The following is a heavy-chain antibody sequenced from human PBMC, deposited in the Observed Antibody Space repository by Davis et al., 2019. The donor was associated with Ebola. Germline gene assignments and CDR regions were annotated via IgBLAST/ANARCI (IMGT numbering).Heavy chain of an antibody. CDR2: IYQSGYT. J-gene: IGHJ5*02. V-gene: IGHV4-30-2*01. Sequence: MPSETLSLTCAVSGGSISSGGYSCSSIRQPPGKGLEWIGYIYQSGYTYYNPSLKSRVTISVDRSKNQFSLKLSSVTAADTAVYYCARGKPFGSSFWFDPWGQGTLVTVSS. CDR1: GGSISSGGYS. D-gene: IGHD6-13*01. CDR3: ARGKPFGSSFWFDP.